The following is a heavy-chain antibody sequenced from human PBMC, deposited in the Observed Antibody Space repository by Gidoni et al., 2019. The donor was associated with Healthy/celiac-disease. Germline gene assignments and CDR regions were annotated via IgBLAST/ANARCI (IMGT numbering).Heavy chain of an antibody. CDR1: GFTFSSYS. CDR3: ARESGSSSAGDY. V-gene: IGHV3-21*01. J-gene: IGHJ4*02. D-gene: IGHD6-6*01. CDR2: ISSSSSYI. Sequence: EVQLVESGGGLVKPGGSLRLSCAASGFTFSSYSMNWVRQAPGKGLGWVSSISSSSSYIYYSDSVKGRFTISRDNAKNSLYLQMNSLRAEDTAVYYCARESGSSSAGDYWGQGTLVTVSS.